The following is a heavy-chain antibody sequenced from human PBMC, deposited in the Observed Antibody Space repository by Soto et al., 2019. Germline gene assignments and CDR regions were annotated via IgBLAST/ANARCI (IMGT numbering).Heavy chain of an antibody. CDR1: GGTFSSYA. CDR2: IIPIFGTA. Sequence: QVQLVQSGAEVKKPGSSVKVSCKASGGTFSSYAISWVRQAPGQGLEWMGGIIPIFGTANYAQKFQGRVTITADESPSTAYMELSSLRSEDTAVYYCASGTGIDYVWGSYRYGLDYWGQGTLVTVSS. J-gene: IGHJ4*02. CDR3: ASGTGIDYVWGSYRYGLDY. V-gene: IGHV1-69*12. D-gene: IGHD3-16*02.